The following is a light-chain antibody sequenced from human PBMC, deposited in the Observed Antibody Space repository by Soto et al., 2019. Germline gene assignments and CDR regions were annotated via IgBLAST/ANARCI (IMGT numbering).Light chain of an antibody. V-gene: IGLV2-8*01. Sequence: QSVLTQPPSASGSPGQSVTISCTGTKNDIGVYDFVSWCQHHPGKAPRLIIYEVVQRPSGVPDRFSGSKSGNTASLTVSGLQAADEADYFCKSYAGSNTYVSGSGTKVTVL. J-gene: IGLJ1*01. CDR2: EVV. CDR3: KSYAGSNTYV. CDR1: KNDIGVYDF.